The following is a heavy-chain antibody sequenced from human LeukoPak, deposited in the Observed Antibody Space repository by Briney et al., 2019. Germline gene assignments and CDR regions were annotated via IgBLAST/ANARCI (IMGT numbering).Heavy chain of an antibody. D-gene: IGHD3-22*01. CDR3: ARAFYDSSGYDAFDI. Sequence: GGSLRLSCAASGFTFSSYAMSWVRQAPGKGLEWVSAISGSGGSTYYADSVKGRFTISRDNSRNTLYLQMNSLRAEDTAVYYCARAFYDSSGYDAFDIWGQGTMVTVSS. CDR1: GFTFSSYA. J-gene: IGHJ3*02. CDR2: ISGSGGST. V-gene: IGHV3-23*01.